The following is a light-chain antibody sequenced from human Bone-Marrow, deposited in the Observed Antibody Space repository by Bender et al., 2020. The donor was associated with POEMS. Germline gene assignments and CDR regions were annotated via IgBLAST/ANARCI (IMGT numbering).Light chain of an antibody. CDR2: YDD. Sequence: QSVLTQPPSAPGTPGQRVTISCSGSSSNIGNHGVNWYQQLPGKAPKLLIYYDDLLTPGVTDRFSASKSGTSASLAISGLQSEDEALYYCSAWDDSLSGWVFGGGTKLTVL. V-gene: IGLV1-36*01. CDR1: SSNIGNHG. J-gene: IGLJ3*02. CDR3: SAWDDSLSGWV.